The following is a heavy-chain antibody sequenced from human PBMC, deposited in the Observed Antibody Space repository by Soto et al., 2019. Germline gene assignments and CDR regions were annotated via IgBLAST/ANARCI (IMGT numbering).Heavy chain of an antibody. J-gene: IGHJ4*02. Sequence: QVRLVQSGAEVREPGASVKVSCKASGYSFTGLDINWVRQTTGQGLEWMGWMQPSSGRTGYAQKFQGRVTMTRDTSINTAYMELSSLTSDDTAFCYCARGVTAGVDYWGQGTLVTVSS. V-gene: IGHV1-8*01. CDR1: GYSFTGLD. D-gene: IGHD2-21*02. CDR3: ARGVTAGVDY. CDR2: MQPSSGRT.